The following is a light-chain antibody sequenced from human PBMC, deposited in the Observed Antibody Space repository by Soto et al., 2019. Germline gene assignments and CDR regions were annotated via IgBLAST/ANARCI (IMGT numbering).Light chain of an antibody. Sequence: IQMTQSPSSLSASVGDRVTITCRASQDIGKNLAWLRQKPGQAPKSLIYAASSLKSGVPSKFSGSGSGTDFTLTISSLQAEDFATYYCQQYKSYPVTFGGGTKVEIK. CDR3: QQYKSYPVT. V-gene: IGKV1-16*02. J-gene: IGKJ4*01. CDR2: AAS. CDR1: QDIGKN.